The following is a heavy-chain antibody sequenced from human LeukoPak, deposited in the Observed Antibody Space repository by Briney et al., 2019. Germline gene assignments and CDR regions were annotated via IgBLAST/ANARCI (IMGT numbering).Heavy chain of an antibody. J-gene: IGHJ4*02. CDR1: GGSISSGGYY. Sequence: SETLSLTCTVSGGSISSGGYYWSWIRQPPGKGLEWIGYIYHSGSTYYNPSLKSRVTISVDRSKNQFSLKLSSVTAADTAVYYCARLKTRYFGPIDYWGQGTLVTVSS. D-gene: IGHD3-9*01. V-gene: IGHV4-30-2*01. CDR3: ARLKTRYFGPIDY. CDR2: IYHSGST.